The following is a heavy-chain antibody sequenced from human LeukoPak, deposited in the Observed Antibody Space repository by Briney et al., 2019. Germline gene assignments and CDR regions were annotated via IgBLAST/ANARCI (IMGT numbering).Heavy chain of an antibody. CDR2: IKQDGSEK. D-gene: IGHD7-27*01. V-gene: IGHV3-7*05. CDR1: GFPFSSYW. CDR3: ARDSAGDLDY. Sequence: GGSLRLSCAASGFPFSSYWMTWVRQAPGKGLEWVANIKQDGSEKNFVDSVKGRFTISRDNAKKSLYLKMNSLRAEDTAVYYCARDSAGDLDYWGQGTLVTVSS. J-gene: IGHJ4*02.